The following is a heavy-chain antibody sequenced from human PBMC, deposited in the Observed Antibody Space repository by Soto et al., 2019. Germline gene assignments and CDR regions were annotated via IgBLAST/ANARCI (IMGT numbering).Heavy chain of an antibody. CDR1: GDSIINGIYY. Sequence: QVQVQESGPGLVKPSQTLSLTCTVSGDSIINGIYYWTWIRQHPGKGLEWIGHVHYSGTFYYNPSFRRRVTMSVETSKNQSSLELSSVTVADTAVYSCVRGADRYKCGFWGQGTLVTVSS. V-gene: IGHV4-31*03. J-gene: IGHJ4*02. CDR3: VRGADRYKCGF. D-gene: IGHD2-21*02. CDR2: VHYSGTF.